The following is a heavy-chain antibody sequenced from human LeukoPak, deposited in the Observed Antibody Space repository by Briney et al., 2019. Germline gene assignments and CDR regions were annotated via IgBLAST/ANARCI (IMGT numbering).Heavy chain of an antibody. J-gene: IGHJ3*02. CDR1: GGSISSGSYY. V-gene: IGHV4-61*02. D-gene: IGHD1-7*01. CDR2: IYTSGST. CDR3: AREKSTKLDSAFDI. Sequence: SETLSLTCTVSGGSISSGSYYWSWIRQPAGKGLEWIGRIYTSGSTNYNPSLKSQVTISVDTSKNQFSLKLSSVTAADTAVYYCAREKSTKLDSAFDIWGQGTMFTVSS.